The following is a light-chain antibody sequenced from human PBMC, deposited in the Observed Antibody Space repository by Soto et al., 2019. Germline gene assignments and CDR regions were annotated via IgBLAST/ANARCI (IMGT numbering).Light chain of an antibody. CDR1: SSDVGGYNS. V-gene: IGLV2-14*01. J-gene: IGLJ2*01. CDR3: SSNTSISHRV. CDR2: DVS. Sequence: QSVLTQPASVSGSPGQSITISCTGTSSDVGGYNSVSWYQQHPGKAPKLLIFDVSNRPSGVSNRFSASKSGNTASLTISGLQAEDEADYYCSSNTSISHRVFGRGTKLTVL.